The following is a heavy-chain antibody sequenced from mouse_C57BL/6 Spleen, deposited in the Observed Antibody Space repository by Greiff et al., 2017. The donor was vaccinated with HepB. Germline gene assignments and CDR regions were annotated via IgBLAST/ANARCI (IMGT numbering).Heavy chain of an antibody. D-gene: IGHD2-2*01. CDR3: AKGGYHWYFDV. CDR2: ISSGSSTI. CDR1: GFTFSDYG. V-gene: IGHV5-17*01. Sequence: DVKLVESGGGLVKPGGSLKLSCAASGFTFSDYGMHWVRQAPEKGLGWVAYISSGSSTIYYADTVKGRFTISRDNAKNTLFLQMTSLRSEDTAMYYCAKGGYHWYFDVWGTGTTVTVSS. J-gene: IGHJ1*03.